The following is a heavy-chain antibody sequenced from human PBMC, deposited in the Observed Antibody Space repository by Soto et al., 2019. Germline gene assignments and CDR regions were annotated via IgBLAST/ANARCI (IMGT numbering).Heavy chain of an antibody. D-gene: IGHD3-10*01. CDR3: AKDIYGSVSYYGYFDY. V-gene: IGHV3-9*01. Sequence: DVQLVESGGGLVQPGRSLRLSCAASGFTFDDYAMHWVRQAPGKGLEWVSGISWNSGSIGYADSVKGRFTISRDNAKNSLYLQMNSLRAEDTAFYYCAKDIYGSVSYYGYFDYWGQGTLVTVSS. CDR2: ISWNSGSI. CDR1: GFTFDDYA. J-gene: IGHJ4*02.